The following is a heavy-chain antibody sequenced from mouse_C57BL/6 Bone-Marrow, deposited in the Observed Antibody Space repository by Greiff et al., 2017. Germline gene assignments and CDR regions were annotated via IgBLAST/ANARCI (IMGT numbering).Heavy chain of an antibody. J-gene: IGHJ1*03. Sequence: EVQGVESGAELVRPGASVKLSCTASGFNIKDDYMHWVKQRPEQGLEWIGWIDPENGDTEYASKFQGKATITADTSSNTAYLQLSSLTSEDTAVYYCTVYYYGSSSYWYFDVWGTGTTVTVSS. CDR2: IDPENGDT. D-gene: IGHD1-1*01. CDR3: TVYYYGSSSYWYFDV. CDR1: GFNIKDDY. V-gene: IGHV14-4*01.